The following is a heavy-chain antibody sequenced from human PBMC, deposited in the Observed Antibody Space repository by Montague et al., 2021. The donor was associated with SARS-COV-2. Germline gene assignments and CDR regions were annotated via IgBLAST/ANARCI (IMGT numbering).Heavy chain of an antibody. D-gene: IGHD3-3*01. CDR3: ARHSGRDTIFGVVIIPDAFDI. V-gene: IGHV4-39*01. Sequence: SETLSLTCTVSGSSISSSSYYWGWIRQPPGKGLEWIGRINYSGSTYYNPSLKSRVTISVDTSKNQFSLKLSSVTAADTAVYYCARHSGRDTIFGVVIIPDAFDIWGQGTMVTVSS. CDR1: GSSISSSSYY. CDR2: INYSGST. J-gene: IGHJ3*02.